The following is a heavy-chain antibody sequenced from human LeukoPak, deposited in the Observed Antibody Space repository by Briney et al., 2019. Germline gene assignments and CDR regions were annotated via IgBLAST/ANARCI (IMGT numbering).Heavy chain of an antibody. V-gene: IGHV4-59*01. Sequence: SETLSLTCAVYGGSFSGYYWSWIRQPPGKGLEWIGYIYYSGSTNYNPSLKSRVTISVDTSKNQFSLKLSSVTAADTAVYYCARVHHYYYYYMDVWGKGTTVTVSS. CDR3: ARVHHYYYYYMDV. CDR2: IYYSGST. CDR1: GGSFSGYY. J-gene: IGHJ6*03.